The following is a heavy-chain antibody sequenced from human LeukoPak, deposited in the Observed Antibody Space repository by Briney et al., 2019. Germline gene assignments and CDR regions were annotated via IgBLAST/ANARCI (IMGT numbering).Heavy chain of an antibody. CDR3: AKNPRLEGWIYFDS. Sequence: GGSLRLSCAASGFTFSSNAMSWVRQAPGKGLEWVSSISGSGGRIDYADSVKGRFTISRDNSKNTLSLQMNSLTAEDTAVYYCAKNPRLEGWIYFDSWGQGIPVTVSS. CDR1: GFTFSSNA. V-gene: IGHV3-23*01. D-gene: IGHD1-1*01. CDR2: ISGSGGRI. J-gene: IGHJ4*02.